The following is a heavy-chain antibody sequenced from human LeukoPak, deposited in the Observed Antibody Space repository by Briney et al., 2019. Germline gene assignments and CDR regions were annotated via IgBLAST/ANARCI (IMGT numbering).Heavy chain of an antibody. CDR1: GFTFSSYV. J-gene: IGHJ6*02. CDR2: ISGSGGST. D-gene: IGHD3-3*01. Sequence: GGSLRLSCAASGFTFSSYVMSWVRQAPGKGLEWVSAISGSGGSTYYADSVKGRFTISRDNSKNTLYLQMNSLRAEDTAVYYCANIYDFWSGYLIRSYYYYGMDVWGQGTTVTVSS. CDR3: ANIYDFWSGYLIRSYYYYGMDV. V-gene: IGHV3-23*01.